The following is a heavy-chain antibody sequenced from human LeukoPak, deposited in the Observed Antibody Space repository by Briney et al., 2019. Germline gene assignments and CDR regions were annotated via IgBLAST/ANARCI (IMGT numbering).Heavy chain of an antibody. CDR1: GFTFSSYA. V-gene: IGHV4-34*01. CDR2: INHSGST. J-gene: IGHJ5*02. CDR3: ARGPPSIVVVPAAIGADNWFDP. Sequence: GSLRLSCEASGFTFSSYAMSWIRQPPGKGLEWIGEINHSGSTNYNPSLKSRVTISVDTSKNQFSLKLSSVTAADTAVYYCARGPPSIVVVPAAIGADNWFDPWGQGTLVTVSS. D-gene: IGHD2-2*02.